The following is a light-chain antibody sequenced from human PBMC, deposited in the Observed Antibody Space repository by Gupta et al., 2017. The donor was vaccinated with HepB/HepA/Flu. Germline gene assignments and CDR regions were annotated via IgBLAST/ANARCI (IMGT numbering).Light chain of an antibody. CDR2: AAS. J-gene: IGKJ4*01. Sequence: EIEMTQSPSSLSASVGDRVTITCRASQSISIHLNWYQQKPGKAPNLLIYAASSLKSGVPSMFSGGGSGTDFTLTISRLQPEDFATYYCQHNDCTPFTFGGGTKVDIK. CDR1: QSISIH. V-gene: IGKV1-39*01. CDR3: QHNDCTPFT.